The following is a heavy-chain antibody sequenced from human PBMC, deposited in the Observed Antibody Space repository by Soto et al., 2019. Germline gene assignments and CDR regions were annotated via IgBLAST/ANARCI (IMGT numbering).Heavy chain of an antibody. J-gene: IGHJ4*02. CDR3: ARGVSDYYDSSGFSPGFDY. CDR1: GGSFSGYY. Sequence: SETLSLTCAVYGGSFSGYYWSWIRQPPGKGLEWIGEINHSGSTNYNPSLKSRVTISVDTSKNQFSLKLSSVTAADTAVYYCARGVSDYYDSSGFSPGFDYWGQGTLVTVSS. D-gene: IGHD3-22*01. V-gene: IGHV4-34*01. CDR2: INHSGST.